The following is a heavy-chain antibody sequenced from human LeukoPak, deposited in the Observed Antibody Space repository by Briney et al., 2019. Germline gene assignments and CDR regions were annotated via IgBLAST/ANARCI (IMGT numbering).Heavy chain of an antibody. J-gene: IGHJ4*02. Sequence: GGSLRLSCAASGFTFSSYWMSWVRQAPGKGLEWVANIKQDGSEKYYVDSVKGRFTISRDNAKNSLYLQMNSLRAEDTAVYYCARETPRRGETRDGYRWGQGTLVTVSS. CDR2: IKQDGSEK. CDR1: GFTFSSYW. CDR3: ARETPRRGETRDGYR. D-gene: IGHD5-24*01. V-gene: IGHV3-7*01.